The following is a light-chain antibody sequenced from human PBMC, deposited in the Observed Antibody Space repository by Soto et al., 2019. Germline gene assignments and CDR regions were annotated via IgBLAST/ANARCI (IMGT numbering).Light chain of an antibody. CDR3: SSYTSSSTRV. CDR1: SSDVGGYNY. Sequence: QSALTQPASASGSPGQSITISCTGTSSDVGGYNYVSWYQQHPGKAPKLMIYEVSNRPSGVSNRFSGCKSGNTASLTISGLQAEDEADYYCSSYTSSSTRVFGGGTKLTVL. J-gene: IGLJ3*02. CDR2: EVS. V-gene: IGLV2-14*01.